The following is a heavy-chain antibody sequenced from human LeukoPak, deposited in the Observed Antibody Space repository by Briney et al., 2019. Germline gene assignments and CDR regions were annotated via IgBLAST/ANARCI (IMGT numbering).Heavy chain of an antibody. Sequence: SETLSLTCTVSGGSISSYYWSWIRQPAGKGLEWIGRVYNSGSTNYNPSLNSRVTISVDTSKNQFSLKLTSVTAADTAVYYCARGECGIDCPKYNWFDPWGQGTLVTVSS. CDR3: ARGECGIDCPKYNWFDP. CDR2: VYNSGST. D-gene: IGHD2-21*02. J-gene: IGHJ5*02. V-gene: IGHV4-4*07. CDR1: GGSISSYY.